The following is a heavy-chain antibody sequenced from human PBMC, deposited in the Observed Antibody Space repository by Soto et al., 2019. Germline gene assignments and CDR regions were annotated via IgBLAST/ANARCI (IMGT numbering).Heavy chain of an antibody. Sequence: GGSLRLSXAASGFTFSNYAMSWVSQAPGKGLEWVSTISGSGDTTYYADSVKGRFTISRDNSKDTLYLQMNSLRADDTAVYYGAKGGPVVVAAKDAFDMWGRGTMVTVSS. D-gene: IGHD2-15*01. CDR1: GFTFSNYA. V-gene: IGHV3-23*01. J-gene: IGHJ3*02. CDR3: AKGGPVVVAAKDAFDM. CDR2: ISGSGDTT.